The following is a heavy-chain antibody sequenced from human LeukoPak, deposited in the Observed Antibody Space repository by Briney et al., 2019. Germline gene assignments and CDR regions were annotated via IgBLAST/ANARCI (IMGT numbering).Heavy chain of an antibody. CDR3: AKEDIVVVTKYIHYGMDV. CDR1: GGSVRNYY. V-gene: IGHV4-4*07. J-gene: IGHJ6*02. CDR2: IYTNGTT. Sequence: SETLSLTCIVSGGSVRNYYWTWLRQPAGKGLQWIGRIYTNGTTNYSPSLKSRVTMSVDMSKNQFSLKLTSVTAADTAVYYCAKEDIVVVTKYIHYGMDVWGQGTTVTVSS. D-gene: IGHD2-15*01.